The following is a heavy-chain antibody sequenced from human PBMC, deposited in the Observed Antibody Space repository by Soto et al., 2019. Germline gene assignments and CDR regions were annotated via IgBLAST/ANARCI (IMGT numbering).Heavy chain of an antibody. Sequence: SVKVSCKASGGTFSSYAISWVRQAPGQGLEWMGGIIPIFGTANYAQKFQGRVTITADKSTSTAYMELSSLRSEDTAVYYCARSEWLRSAGYYYYGMDVWGQGTTVTVS. CDR3: ARSEWLRSAGYYYYGMDV. CDR1: GGTFSSYA. D-gene: IGHD5-12*01. V-gene: IGHV1-69*06. CDR2: IIPIFGTA. J-gene: IGHJ6*02.